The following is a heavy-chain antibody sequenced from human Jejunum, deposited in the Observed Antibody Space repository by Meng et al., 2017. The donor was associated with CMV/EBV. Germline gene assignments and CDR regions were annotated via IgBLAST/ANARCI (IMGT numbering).Heavy chain of an antibody. J-gene: IGHJ4*02. CDR1: GYKFISYG. V-gene: IGHV1-18*01. Sequence: CKASGYKFISYGITWVRQAPGQRPEWMGWISTLNGNTNFAQKVQGRVTMTRDTSTNTAYLELRDLRSDDTAVYYCARRTGSYSDYWGQGTMVTVSS. CDR2: ISTLNGNT. CDR3: ARRTGSYSDY. D-gene: IGHD1-26*01.